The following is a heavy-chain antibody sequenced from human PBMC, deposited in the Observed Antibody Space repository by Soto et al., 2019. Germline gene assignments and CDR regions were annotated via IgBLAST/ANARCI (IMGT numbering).Heavy chain of an antibody. CDR2: IDYSGRT. Sequence: QVQLQESGPGLMKPSETLSLTCTVSGGSVSRGSYYWNWIRQPPGKGLEWIGYIDYSGRTNYNPSLKSPVTISVDTSWNQFSLKLSSVTAADTAVYYCARSGPRVAVEEYYLHYGMDVWGQGTTVTVSS. J-gene: IGHJ6*02. CDR3: ARSGPRVAVEEYYLHYGMDV. CDR1: GGSVSRGSYY. D-gene: IGHD3-10*01. V-gene: IGHV4-61*01.